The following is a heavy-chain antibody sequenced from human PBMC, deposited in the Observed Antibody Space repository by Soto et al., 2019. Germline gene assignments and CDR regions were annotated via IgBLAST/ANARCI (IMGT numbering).Heavy chain of an antibody. CDR2: INHSGST. CDR3: ARGQLSTVTKFSNWFDP. D-gene: IGHD4-17*01. Sequence: SETLSLTCAVYGGSFSGYYWSWIRQPPGKGLEWIGEINHSGSTNYNPSLKSRVTISVDTSKNQFSLKLSSVTAADTAVYYCARGQLSTVTKFSNWFDPWGQGTLVTVSS. J-gene: IGHJ5*02. CDR1: GGSFSGYY. V-gene: IGHV4-34*01.